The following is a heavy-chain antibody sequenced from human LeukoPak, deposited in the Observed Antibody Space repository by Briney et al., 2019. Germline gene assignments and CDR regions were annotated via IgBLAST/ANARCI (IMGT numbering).Heavy chain of an antibody. D-gene: IGHD2-8*01. CDR1: GGSISNYF. J-gene: IGHJ4*02. V-gene: IGHV4-59*04. CDR2: IHYSGST. CDR3: WRPHCSNSVCSSSRVDF. Sequence: SETLSLTCTISGGSISNYFWSWIRQPPGKGLECIGYIHYSGSTYYSPSLKNRVTMSVDTSKNQFSLRLKSVTAADTAVYYCWRPHCSNSVCSSSRVDFWGQGTLVTVSS.